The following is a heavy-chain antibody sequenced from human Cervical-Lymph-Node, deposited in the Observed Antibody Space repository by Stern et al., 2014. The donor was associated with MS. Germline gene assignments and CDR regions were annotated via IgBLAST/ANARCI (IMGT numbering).Heavy chain of an antibody. J-gene: IGHJ4*02. V-gene: IGHV5-51*01. D-gene: IGHD6-13*01. CDR2: INPTDSDV. CDR3: ARLYSSTWYGDY. CDR1: GYSFTTYW. Sequence: EVQLVQSGAVMKAPGESLKISCKTSGYSFTTYWIGWVRQLPGRGLEWVGIINPTDSDVKYSPSFQGHVTISFDTSTSSAFLHWSSLKPSDTAMYYCARLYSSTWYGDYWGRGTLVTFSS.